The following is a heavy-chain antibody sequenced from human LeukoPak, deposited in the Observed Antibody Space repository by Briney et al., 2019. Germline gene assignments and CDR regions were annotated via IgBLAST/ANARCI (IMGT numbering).Heavy chain of an antibody. CDR3: ATARAVTPPRL. Sequence: PGGSLRLSCAASGFTFSDYYMTWVRQAPGKGLEWLSYISGSSHYTKYADSVKGRFTISRDNAKNSLYLQMNSLSAEDTAVYYCATARAVTPPRLWGQGTLVTVSS. CDR1: GFTFSDYY. D-gene: IGHD4-17*01. CDR2: ISGSSHYT. V-gene: IGHV3-11*05. J-gene: IGHJ4*02.